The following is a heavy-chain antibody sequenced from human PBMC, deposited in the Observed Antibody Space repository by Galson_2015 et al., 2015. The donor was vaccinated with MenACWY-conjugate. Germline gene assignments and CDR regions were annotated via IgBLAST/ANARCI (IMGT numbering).Heavy chain of an antibody. Sequence: SLRLSCAASGFTFGDYLMSWFRQAPGKGLEWVGFIRSKAYGATTEYAASVKGRFVISRDDSKSIAYLQMSSLNTEDTAVYYCSRADHRHCSRTNCPFDYWGQGTLVTISS. CDR2: IRSKAYGATT. J-gene: IGHJ4*02. D-gene: IGHD2-2*01. V-gene: IGHV3-49*03. CDR3: SRADHRHCSRTNCPFDY. CDR1: GFTFGDYL.